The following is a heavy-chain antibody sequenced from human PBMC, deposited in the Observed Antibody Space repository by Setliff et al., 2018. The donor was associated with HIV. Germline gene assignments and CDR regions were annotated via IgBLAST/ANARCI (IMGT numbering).Heavy chain of an antibody. CDR2: ISYTGST. V-gene: IGHV4-39*07. J-gene: IGHJ4*02. CDR3: ASFSPPFDY. D-gene: IGHD3-3*01. CDR1: GGSINRSNYY. Sequence: TSETLSLTCTVPGGSINRSNYYWGWIRQPPGKGLEWIGTISYTGSTNYNPSLKSRVTISVDTSKNQFSLKLSSVTAADTAVYYCASFSPPFDYWGQGTLVTVSS.